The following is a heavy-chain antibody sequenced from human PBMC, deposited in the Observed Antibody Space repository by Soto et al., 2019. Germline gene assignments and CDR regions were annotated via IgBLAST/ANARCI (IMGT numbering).Heavy chain of an antibody. CDR2: ISGSGGIT. V-gene: IGHV3-23*01. CDR3: ARDSTMVRGTYKYYYGMDV. Sequence: GGSLRLSCAASGFPFSSYAMSWVRQAPGKGLEWVSGISGSGGITYYADSVKGRFTISRDNSKNTLYLQMNSLRAEDTAVYYCARDSTMVRGTYKYYYGMDVWGQGTTVTVS. J-gene: IGHJ6*02. D-gene: IGHD3-10*01. CDR1: GFPFSSYA.